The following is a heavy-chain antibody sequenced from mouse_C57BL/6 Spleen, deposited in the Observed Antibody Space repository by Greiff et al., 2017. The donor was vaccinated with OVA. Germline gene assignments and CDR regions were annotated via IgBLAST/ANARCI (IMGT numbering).Heavy chain of an antibody. V-gene: IGHV1-77*01. CDR3: ARNGITTVVRAMDY. CDR1: GYTFTDYY. CDR2: IGPGSGST. Sequence: VKLMESGAELVKPGASVKISCKASGYTFTDYYINWVKQRPGQGLEWIGKIGPGSGSTYYNEKFKGKATLTADKSSSTAYMQLSSLTSEDSAVCVSARNGITTVVRAMDYWGQGTSVTVSS. J-gene: IGHJ4*01. D-gene: IGHD1-1*01.